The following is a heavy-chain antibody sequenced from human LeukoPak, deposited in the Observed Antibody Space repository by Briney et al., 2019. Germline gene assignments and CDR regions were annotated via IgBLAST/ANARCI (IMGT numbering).Heavy chain of an antibody. CDR2: IKQDGSEK. CDR1: GFTFSSYG. CDR3: ARLTQLARGRY. V-gene: IGHV3-7*03. J-gene: IGHJ4*02. Sequence: GGSLRLSCAASGFTFSSYGMSWVRQAPGKGLEWVANIKQDGSEKYYVASVKGRFTVSRANAENSLYLQMSSLSAEDTAVYYCARLTQLARGRYWGQGTLVTVSS. D-gene: IGHD6-6*01.